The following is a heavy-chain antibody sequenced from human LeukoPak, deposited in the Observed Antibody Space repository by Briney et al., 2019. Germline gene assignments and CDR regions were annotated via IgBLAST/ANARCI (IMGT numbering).Heavy chain of an antibody. V-gene: IGHV4-30-4*01. CDR3: ARALNGYFYAFDS. Sequence: PSETLSLTCTVSGGSISSYYWSWIRQPPGKGLEWIGYFSYTGSTYYNPSVESRVSISVDTSKNQFSLKLTSVTAADTAVYYCARALNGYFYAFDSWGQGTLVTVSS. CDR1: GGSISSYY. CDR2: FSYTGST. J-gene: IGHJ4*02. D-gene: IGHD2/OR15-2a*01.